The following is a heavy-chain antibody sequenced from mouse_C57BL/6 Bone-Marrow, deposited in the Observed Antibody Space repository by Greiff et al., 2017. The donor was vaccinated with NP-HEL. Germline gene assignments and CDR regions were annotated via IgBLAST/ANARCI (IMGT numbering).Heavy chain of an antibody. V-gene: IGHV1-76*01. J-gene: IGHJ2*01. Sequence: VQLVESGAELVRPGASVKLSCKASGYTFTDYYINWVKQRPGQGLEWIARIYPGSGNTYYNEKFKGKATLTAEKSSSTAYMQLSSLTSEDSAVYFCARGGYGSSFDYWGQGTTLTVSS. CDR2: IYPGSGNT. CDR3: ARGGYGSSFDY. D-gene: IGHD1-1*01. CDR1: GYTFTDYY.